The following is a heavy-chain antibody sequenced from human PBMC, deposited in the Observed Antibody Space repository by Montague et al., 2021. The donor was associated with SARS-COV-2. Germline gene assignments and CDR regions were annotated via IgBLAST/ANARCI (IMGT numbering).Heavy chain of an antibody. CDR1: GFTVSSYW. D-gene: IGHD6-6*01. Sequence: SLRLSCAASGFTVSSYWMHWVRQAPGKGLVWISHINSDGTTMNYADSVKGRFTISRDTGKNTLYLQMNSLGVEDTALYYCARGDSSGLGYWGQGTLVTVSS. CDR2: INSDGTTM. J-gene: IGHJ4*02. V-gene: IGHV3-74*01. CDR3: ARGDSSGLGY.